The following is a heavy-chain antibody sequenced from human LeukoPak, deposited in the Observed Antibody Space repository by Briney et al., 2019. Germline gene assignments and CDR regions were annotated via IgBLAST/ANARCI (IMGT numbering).Heavy chain of an antibody. J-gene: IGHJ4*02. CDR2: IYYSGST. CDR3: ARVWFGELAPYDY. V-gene: IGHV4-30-4*08. Sequence: SETLSLTCTVSGGSISSGDYYWSWIRQPPGKGLEWIGYIYYSGSTYYNPSLKSRVTISVDTSKNQFSLKLSSVTAADTAVYYCARVWFGELAPYDYWGQGTLVTVSS. D-gene: IGHD3-10*01. CDR1: GGSISSGDYY.